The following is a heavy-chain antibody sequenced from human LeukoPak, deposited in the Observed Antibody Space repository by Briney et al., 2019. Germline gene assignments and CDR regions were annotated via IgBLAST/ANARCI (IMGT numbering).Heavy chain of an antibody. CDR3: ARETAVTQNDAFDI. V-gene: IGHV1-3*01. CDR1: EYTFTSHT. CDR2: INAGNANT. J-gene: IGHJ3*02. Sequence: ASVKVSCKASEYTFTSHTLHWVRQAPGQRLEWMGWINAGNANTKYSQKFQGRVTITRDTFAYTAYMELSSLKSEDTAVYYCARETAVTQNDAFDIWGQGTMVIVSS. D-gene: IGHD4-17*01.